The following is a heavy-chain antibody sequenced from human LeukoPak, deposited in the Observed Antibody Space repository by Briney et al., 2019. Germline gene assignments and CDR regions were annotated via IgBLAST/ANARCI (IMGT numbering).Heavy chain of an antibody. V-gene: IGHV4-34*01. J-gene: IGHJ4*02. D-gene: IGHD3/OR15-3a*01. CDR2: INHSGST. Sequence: SETLSLTCAVYGGSFSGYYWSWIRQPPGKGLEWIGEINHSGSTNYNPSLKSRVTISVDTSKNQFSLKLSSVTAADTAVYYCARGDWGYVDYWGQGTLVTVSS. CDR1: GGSFSGYY. CDR3: ARGDWGYVDY.